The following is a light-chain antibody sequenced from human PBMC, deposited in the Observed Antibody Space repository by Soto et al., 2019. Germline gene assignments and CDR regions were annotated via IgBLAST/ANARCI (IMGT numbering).Light chain of an antibody. J-gene: IGKJ1*01. CDR3: QQYRDLPQT. V-gene: IGKV3-20*01. CDR1: QSVRSNY. Sequence: ETVLTQSPGTLSLSPGERATLSCRASQSVRSNYLAWYQQKPGQAPRLLTYNSSTRATGIPDRFSGSGSGTDFTLTISRLEPEDFALYYCQQYRDLPQTFGQGTKVEMK. CDR2: NSS.